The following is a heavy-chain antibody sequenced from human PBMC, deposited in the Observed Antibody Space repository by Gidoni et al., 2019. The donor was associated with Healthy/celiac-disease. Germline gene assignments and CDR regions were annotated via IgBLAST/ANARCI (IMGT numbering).Heavy chain of an antibody. CDR1: GGSISSGSYY. D-gene: IGHD4-17*01. V-gene: IGHV4-61*02. Sequence: QVQLQESGPGLVKPSQTLSLTCPVPGGSISSGSYYWSWLRQPAGKGLEWIGRIYTSGSTNYNPSLKSRVTMSVDTSKNQFSLKLSSVTAADTAVYYCARDLATVTTLYGMDVWGQGTTVTVSS. J-gene: IGHJ6*02. CDR2: IYTSGST. CDR3: ARDLATVTTLYGMDV.